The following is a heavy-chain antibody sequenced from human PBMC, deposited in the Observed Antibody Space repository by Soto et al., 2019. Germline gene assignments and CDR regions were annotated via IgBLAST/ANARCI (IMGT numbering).Heavy chain of an antibody. Sequence: ASVKVSCKASGYTFTSYGISWVRQAPGQGLEWMGWISAYNGNTNYAQKLQGRVTMTTDTSTSTAYMELRSLRSDDTAVYDCAGDPPIKCSSTSCYHDAFDIWGQGTMVTVSS. V-gene: IGHV1-18*01. J-gene: IGHJ3*02. CDR2: ISAYNGNT. CDR1: GYTFTSYG. CDR3: AGDPPIKCSSTSCYHDAFDI. D-gene: IGHD2-2*01.